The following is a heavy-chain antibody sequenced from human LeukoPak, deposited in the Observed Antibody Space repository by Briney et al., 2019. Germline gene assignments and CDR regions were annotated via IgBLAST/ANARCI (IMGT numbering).Heavy chain of an antibody. CDR3: ARVRYCSTNRCYDREFDN. V-gene: IGHV4-59*01. CDR2: IYYSGNT. D-gene: IGHD2-2*01. Sequence: GSLRLSCAVSGFSFRDYAMHWVRQAPGKGLEWIGYIYYSGNTNYNPSLKSRVTISVDTSKNQFSLKLNSVTAADTAVYYCARVRYCSTNRCYDREFDNWGQGTLVTVSS. CDR1: GFSFRDYA. J-gene: IGHJ4*02.